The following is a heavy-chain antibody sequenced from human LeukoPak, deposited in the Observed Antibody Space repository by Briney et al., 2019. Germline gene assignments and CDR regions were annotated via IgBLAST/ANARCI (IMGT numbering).Heavy chain of an antibody. J-gene: IGHJ4*02. CDR2: INPSGGT. CDR1: GYTFSMYN. D-gene: IGHD6-13*01. CDR3: AREGVAGTGLDY. Sequence: ASVKVSCKASGYTFSMYNMHWVRQAPGQGLEWMGIINPSGGTSYAQKLQGRITMTRDTSTSTMYMELSSLRSEDTAVYYCAREGVAGTGLDYWGQGTLVTVSS. V-gene: IGHV1-46*01.